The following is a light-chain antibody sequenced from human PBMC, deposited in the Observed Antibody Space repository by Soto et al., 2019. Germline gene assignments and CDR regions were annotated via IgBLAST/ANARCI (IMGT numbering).Light chain of an antibody. CDR3: SSYAGSNRGV. V-gene: IGLV2-8*01. Sequence: QSALTQPPSASGSPGQSVTISCTGTSIDVGGYKYVSWYQQQPGKAPKLMIYEVSKRPSGVPDRFSGSKSGNTASLTVSGLQAEDDADYYCSSYAGSNRGVFGGGTQLIVL. CDR1: SIDVGGYKY. CDR2: EVS. J-gene: IGLJ2*01.